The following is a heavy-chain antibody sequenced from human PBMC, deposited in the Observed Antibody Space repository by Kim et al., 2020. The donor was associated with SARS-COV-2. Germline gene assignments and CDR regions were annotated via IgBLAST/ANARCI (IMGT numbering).Heavy chain of an antibody. CDR3: AKYGPPVPAAILDDYYYYYGMDV. D-gene: IGHD2-2*02. CDR2: ISGSGGST. V-gene: IGHV3-23*01. Sequence: GGSLRLSCAASGFTFSSYAMSWVRQAPGKGLEWVSAISGSGGSTYYADSVKGRFTISRDNSKNTLYLQMNSLRAEDTAVYYCAKYGPPVPAAILDDYYYYYGMDVWGQGTTVTVSS. CDR1: GFTFSSYA. J-gene: IGHJ6*02.